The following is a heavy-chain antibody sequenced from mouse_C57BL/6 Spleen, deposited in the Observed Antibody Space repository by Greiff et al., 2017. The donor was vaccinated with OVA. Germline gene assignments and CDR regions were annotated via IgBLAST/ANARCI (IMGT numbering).Heavy chain of an antibody. CDR3: ARLGDYGSGSSYFDY. CDR2: IYPGDGDT. V-gene: IGHV1-82*01. J-gene: IGHJ2*01. D-gene: IGHD1-1*01. Sequence: VQLQQSGPELVKPGASVKISCKASGYAFSSSWMNWVKQRPGKGLEWIGRIYPGDGDTNYNGKFKGKATLTADKSSSTAYMHLSSLTSEDSAVYFCARLGDYGSGSSYFDYWGQGTTLTVSS. CDR1: GYAFSSSW.